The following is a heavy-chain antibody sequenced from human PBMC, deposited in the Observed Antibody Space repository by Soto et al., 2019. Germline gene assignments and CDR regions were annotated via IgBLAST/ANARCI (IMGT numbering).Heavy chain of an antibody. V-gene: IGHV4-39*01. J-gene: IGHJ4*02. Sequence: SETLSLTCTVSGDSIGMCTYYWGWVRQPAEKGLEWVGSIYYSGTTYYKPALKSRVTISADTPKNQFSLKLTSVTAADTAIYYCARLHSSVPRGYFDHWGKGILVTVS. CDR1: GDSIGMCTYY. D-gene: IGHD4-4*01. CDR2: IYYSGTT. CDR3: ARLHSSVPRGYFDH.